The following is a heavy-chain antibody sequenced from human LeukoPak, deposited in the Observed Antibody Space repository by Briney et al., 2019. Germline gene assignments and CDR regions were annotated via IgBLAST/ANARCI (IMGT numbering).Heavy chain of an antibody. CDR1: GFTFSSYS. CDR3: ARDMVRGVTTTVNWFDP. CDR2: ISSSSYI. D-gene: IGHD3-10*01. J-gene: IGHJ5*02. V-gene: IGHV3-21*01. Sequence: GGSLRLSCAASGFTFSSYSMNWVRQAPGKGLEWVSSISSSSYIYYADSVKGRFTTSRDNAKNSLYLQMNSLRAEDTAVYYCARDMVRGVTTTVNWFDPWGQGTLVTVSS.